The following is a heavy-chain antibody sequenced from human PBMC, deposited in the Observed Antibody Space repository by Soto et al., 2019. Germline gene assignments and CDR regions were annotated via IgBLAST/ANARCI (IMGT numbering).Heavy chain of an antibody. D-gene: IGHD4-4*01. Sequence: QVQLQESGPGLVKPSQTLSLTCTVSGSSITSGAYYWNWIRQSPGKGLEWIGCIHPSGTTYYNPSLQSRVSISHDGSDKQFSLKLASVTAADTALYYCARGPDYSKSGYWGQGILVTVSS. CDR1: GSSITSGAYY. V-gene: IGHV4-31*03. CDR2: IHPSGTT. CDR3: ARGPDYSKSGY. J-gene: IGHJ4*02.